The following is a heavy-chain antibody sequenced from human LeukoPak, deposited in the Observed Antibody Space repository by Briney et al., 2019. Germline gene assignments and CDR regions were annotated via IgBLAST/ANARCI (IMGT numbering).Heavy chain of an antibody. CDR2: IYYSGIT. D-gene: IGHD6-19*01. CDR1: GGSISSSSYY. J-gene: IGHJ6*03. CDR3: ARGSSGWYGSYFYYYMDV. Sequence: SETLSLTCTVSGGSISSSSYYWAWIRQPPGKGLEWIGSIYYSGITYYNPSLKSRVTMSVDTSKTQFSLKLSSVTAADTAVYYCARGSSGWYGSYFYYYMDVWGKGTTVTVSS. V-gene: IGHV4-39*07.